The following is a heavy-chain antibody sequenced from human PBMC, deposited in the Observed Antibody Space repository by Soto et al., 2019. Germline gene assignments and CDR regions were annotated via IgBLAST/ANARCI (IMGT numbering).Heavy chain of an antibody. J-gene: IGHJ5*02. CDR3: AKDLLHNPVTTCGS. CDR1: GFTFSSYG. V-gene: IGHV3-30*18. CDR2: ISYHGNDK. Sequence: QVQVVESGGGVVQPGRSLRLSCAASGFTFSSYGMHWVRQAPGKGLEWVAVISYHGNDKYYADSVKGRFTISRDNFKSTLYLQMSSLRAEDTAIYFCAKDLLHNPVTTCGSWGQGTLVTVSS. D-gene: IGHD4-17*01.